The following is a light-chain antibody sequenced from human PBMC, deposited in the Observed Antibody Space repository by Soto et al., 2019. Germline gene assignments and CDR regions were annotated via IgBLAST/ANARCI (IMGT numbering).Light chain of an antibody. CDR2: EGS. J-gene: IGLJ1*01. Sequence: QSALTQPASVSGSPGQSITISCTGTSRDVGSYNLVSWYQQHPGKAPKLMIYEGSKRPSGVSNRFSGSKSGNTASLTISGLQADDEADYYCCSYAGSSTYVFGTGTKLTVL. CDR3: CSYAGSSTYV. V-gene: IGLV2-23*01. CDR1: SRDVGSYNL.